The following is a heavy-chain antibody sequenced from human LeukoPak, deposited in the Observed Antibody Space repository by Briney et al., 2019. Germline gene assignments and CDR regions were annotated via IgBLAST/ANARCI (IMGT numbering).Heavy chain of an antibody. CDR3: VRGDTMVRGTLGY. CDR2: INPNSGDT. Sequence: ASVKVSCKASGYTFTGYYMHWVRQASGQGFEWMGWINPNSGDTKHAQKFQGRVTMTRDTSISTAYMELSRLRSDDTAVYYCVRGDTMVRGTLGYWGQGTLVTVSS. CDR1: GYTFTGYY. J-gene: IGHJ4*02. V-gene: IGHV1-2*02. D-gene: IGHD3-10*01.